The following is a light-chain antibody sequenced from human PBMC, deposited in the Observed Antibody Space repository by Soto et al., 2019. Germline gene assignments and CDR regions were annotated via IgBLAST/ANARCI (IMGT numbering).Light chain of an antibody. Sequence: EIVMTQSPATLSVSPGERATLSCRASQSVSGNLAWYQQKPGQAPRLLIYGASTRATGIPARFSGGGSGTEFTLTISRLQSEDFVVYFCQQYHDWPFTFGPGTKVDI. CDR2: GAS. CDR1: QSVSGN. V-gene: IGKV3-15*01. J-gene: IGKJ3*01. CDR3: QQYHDWPFT.